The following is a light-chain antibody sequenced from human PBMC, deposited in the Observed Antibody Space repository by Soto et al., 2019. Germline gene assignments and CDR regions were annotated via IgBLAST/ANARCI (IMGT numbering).Light chain of an antibody. CDR1: QSISSW. CDR3: QQYNSYPCT. V-gene: IGKV1-5*01. Sequence: DIQMTQSPSTLSAPVGDRVTITCRASQSISSWLAWYQQKPGKAPKLLIYDASSLESGVPSRFRGSGSGTELTLTISSLQPDDFATYYCQQYNSYPCTFGKGTKVDI. CDR2: DAS. J-gene: IGKJ2*02.